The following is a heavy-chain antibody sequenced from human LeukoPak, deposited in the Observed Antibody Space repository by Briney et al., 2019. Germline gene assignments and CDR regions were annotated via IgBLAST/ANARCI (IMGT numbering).Heavy chain of an antibody. D-gene: IGHD6-13*01. J-gene: IGHJ4*02. Sequence: GGSLRLSCVASGFTFKNYEFNWVRQAPGKGPEWLSYITSSGSAIYYADSVKGRFTISRDNAKNSLYLQMNSLRAEDTAVYYCARGEQQLVKGFDYWGQGTLVTVSS. CDR1: GFTFKNYE. V-gene: IGHV3-48*03. CDR3: ARGEQQLVKGFDY. CDR2: ITSSGSAI.